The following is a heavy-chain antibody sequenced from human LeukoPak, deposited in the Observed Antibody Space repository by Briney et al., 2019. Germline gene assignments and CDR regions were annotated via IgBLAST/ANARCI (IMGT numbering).Heavy chain of an antibody. J-gene: IGHJ3*01. V-gene: IGHV4-38-2*02. CDR1: NYSISRTYH. CDR2: IYHSGAT. D-gene: IGHD5-12*01. Sequence: SETLSLTCSVSNYSISRTYHWGWIRQPPGKGLEWIGTIYHSGATYYSPSLKSRVTISIHTSKNQFSLKLSSVTAADTAVYYCASHSGPSPRDGFDFWGQGTMVTVSS. CDR3: ASHSGPSPRDGFDF.